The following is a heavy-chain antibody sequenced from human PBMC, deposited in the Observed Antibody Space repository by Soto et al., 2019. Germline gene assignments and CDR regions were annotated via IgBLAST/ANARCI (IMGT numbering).Heavy chain of an antibody. CDR2: IYPGDSDT. J-gene: IGHJ6*02. CDR3: ARGTEPLYYYYGMDV. V-gene: IGHV5-51*01. D-gene: IGHD2-21*02. CDR1: GYSFTSYW. Sequence: LGESLKISCKGSGYSFTSYWIGWVRQMPGKGLEWMGIIYPGDSDTRYSPSFQGQVTISADKSISTAYLQWSSLKASDTAMYYCARGTEPLYYYYGMDVWGQGTTVTVSS.